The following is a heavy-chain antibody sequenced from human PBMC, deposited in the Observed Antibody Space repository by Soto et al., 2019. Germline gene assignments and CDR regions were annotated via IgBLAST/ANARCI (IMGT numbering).Heavy chain of an antibody. CDR3: ARPYGYISGWYATPAFYY. CDR2: IYYSGST. CDR1: GGSISSSSYY. J-gene: IGHJ4*02. V-gene: IGHV4-39*01. D-gene: IGHD6-19*01. Sequence: PSETLSLTCTVTGGSISSSSYYWGWIRQPPGKGLEWIGSIYYSGSTYYNPSLKSRVTISVDTSKNQFSLKLSSVTAADTAVYYCARPYGYISGWYATPAFYYWGLGDPVTVSS.